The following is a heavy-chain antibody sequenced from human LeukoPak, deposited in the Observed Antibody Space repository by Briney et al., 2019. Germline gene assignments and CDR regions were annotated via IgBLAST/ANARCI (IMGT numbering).Heavy chain of an antibody. CDR2: ISSSSSTI. Sequence: GGSLRLSCAASGFTFSSYSMNWVGQAPGKGLEWVSYISSSSSTIYYADSVKGRFTISRDNAKNSLYLQMNSLRAEDTAVYYCARDRSGFDYWGQGTPVTVSS. CDR3: ARDRSGFDY. V-gene: IGHV3-48*01. J-gene: IGHJ4*02. CDR1: GFTFSSYS. D-gene: IGHD3-3*01.